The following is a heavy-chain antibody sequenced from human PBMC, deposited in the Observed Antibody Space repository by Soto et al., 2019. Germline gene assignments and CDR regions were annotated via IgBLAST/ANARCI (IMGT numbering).Heavy chain of an antibody. Sequence: RLSCAASGFTFSSYAMSWVRQAPGKGLEWVSSISGSGGGTYYADSVKGRFTSSRDNSKNTLYLQMNSLRAEDTAVYYCAKFGMATTKRSPPYYIDYWGQGALVTVPS. D-gene: IGHD1-1*01. V-gene: IGHV3-23*01. CDR1: GFTFSSYA. CDR3: AKFGMATTKRSPPYYIDY. CDR2: ISGSGGGT. J-gene: IGHJ4*02.